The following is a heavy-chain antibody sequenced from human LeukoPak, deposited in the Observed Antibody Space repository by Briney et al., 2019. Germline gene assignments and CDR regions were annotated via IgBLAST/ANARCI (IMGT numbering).Heavy chain of an antibody. V-gene: IGHV4-34*01. J-gene: IGHJ4*02. Sequence: PSETLSLTCAAYGGSFSVYYWSWIRQPPGKGLEWIGEINDSGRTNYNPSFKSRVTISVDTSKNQFSLKLSSVTAADTAVYYCARMSPRLRRLTMTTTKGSDYWGQGTLVTVSS. CDR1: GGSFSVYY. CDR2: INDSGRT. CDR3: ARMSPRLRRLTMTTTKGSDY. D-gene: IGHD4-17*01.